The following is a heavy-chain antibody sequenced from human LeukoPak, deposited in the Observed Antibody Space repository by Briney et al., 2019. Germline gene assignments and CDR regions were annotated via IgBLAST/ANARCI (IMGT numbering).Heavy chain of an antibody. CDR2: IGWNSART. V-gene: IGHV3-9*01. CDR3: GKDISAGGMDV. J-gene: IGHJ6*02. Sequence: GGSLRLSCAASGFRFSSYAMSWVRQAPGKGLEWVSGIGWNSARTGYADSVRGRFTISRDNAKNSLYLQMNSLRAEDTALYYCGKDISAGGMDVWGQGTTVTVSS. CDR1: GFRFSSYA. D-gene: IGHD3-10*01.